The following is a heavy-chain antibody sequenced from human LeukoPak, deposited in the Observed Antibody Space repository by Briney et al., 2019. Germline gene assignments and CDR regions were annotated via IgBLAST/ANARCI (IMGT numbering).Heavy chain of an antibody. CDR3: ARDRSSGWYFWGY. Sequence: ASVKVSCKASGYTFTGYYTHWVRQAPGQGLEWMGWINPNSGGTNYAQKFQGRVTMTRDTSISTAYMELSRLRSDDTAVYYCARDRSSGWYFWGYWGQGTLVTVSS. D-gene: IGHD6-19*01. V-gene: IGHV1-2*02. CDR1: GYTFTGYY. CDR2: INPNSGGT. J-gene: IGHJ4*02.